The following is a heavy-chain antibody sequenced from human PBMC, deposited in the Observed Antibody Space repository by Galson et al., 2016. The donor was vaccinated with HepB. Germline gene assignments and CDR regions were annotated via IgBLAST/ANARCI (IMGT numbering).Heavy chain of an antibody. V-gene: IGHV3-33*01. J-gene: IGHJ5*02. CDR1: GLNFSTFG. D-gene: IGHD4-23*01. CDR3: AGVFRPETLDL. CDR2: IWHDGTNR. Sequence: SLRLSCAVSGLNFSTFGMHWVRQAPGKGLEWVAVIWHDGTNRYYSDSVKGRFTISRDNSNNTLYLQMNSLRVDDTAMYCCAGVFRPETLDLWGQGTLVTVSS.